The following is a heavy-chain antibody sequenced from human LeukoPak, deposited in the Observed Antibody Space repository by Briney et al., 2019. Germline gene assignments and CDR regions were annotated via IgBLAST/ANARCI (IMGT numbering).Heavy chain of an antibody. CDR3: ARDKWDGSGSYSDFHYYYGMDV. Sequence: ASVTVSCKASGYTFTGYYMHWVRQAPRQGLEWMGWINPNSGGTNYAQKFQGRVTMTRDTSISTAYMELSRLRSDDTAVYYCARDKWDGSGSYSDFHYYYGMDVWGQGTTVTVSS. V-gene: IGHV1-2*02. J-gene: IGHJ6*02. CDR2: INPNSGGT. CDR1: GYTFTGYY. D-gene: IGHD3-10*01.